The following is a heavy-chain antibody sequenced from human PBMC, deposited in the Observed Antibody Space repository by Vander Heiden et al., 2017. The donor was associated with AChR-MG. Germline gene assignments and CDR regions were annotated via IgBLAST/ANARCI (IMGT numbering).Heavy chain of an antibody. D-gene: IGHD3-10*01. CDR1: GGSISSYY. J-gene: IGHJ5*02. Sequence: QVQLQESGPGLVKPSETLSLTCTVSGGSISSYYWSWIRQPPGKGLEWIGYIYYSGSTNYNPSLKSRVTISVDTSKNQFSLKLSSVTAADTAVYYCARITMVRGVIRKYNWFDPWGQGTLVTVSS. CDR3: ARITMVRGVIRKYNWFDP. CDR2: IYYSGST. V-gene: IGHV4-59*01.